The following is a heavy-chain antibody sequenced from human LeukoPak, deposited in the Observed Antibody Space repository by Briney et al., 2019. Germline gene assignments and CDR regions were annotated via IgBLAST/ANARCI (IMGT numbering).Heavy chain of an antibody. J-gene: IGHJ4*02. V-gene: IGHV1-69*04. CDR2: IIPILGIA. CDR3: ARVTSGGPDY. D-gene: IGHD2-15*01. CDR1: GGTFSSYA. Sequence: SVTVSCKASGGTFSSYAISWVRQAPGQGLEWMGRIIPILGIANYAQKFQGRVTITADKSTSTAYMELSSLRSEDTAVYYCARVTSGGPDYWGQGTLVTVSS.